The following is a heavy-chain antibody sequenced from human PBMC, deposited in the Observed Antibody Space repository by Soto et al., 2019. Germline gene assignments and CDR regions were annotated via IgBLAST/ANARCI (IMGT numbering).Heavy chain of an antibody. Sequence: SETVSLTCTVSGGSISRGYFYWSWIRQPPGRGLEWIGYISYSGSTYYNTSLKSRVTISVDTSKNQFSLKLNSVTAADTAVYYCARGVPTGGSYQPSSSDSSG. D-gene: IGHD2-15*01. V-gene: IGHV4-30-4*01. CDR3: ARGVPTGGSYQPSSSDS. J-gene: IGHJ5*01. CDR2: ISYSGST. CDR1: GGSISRGYFY.